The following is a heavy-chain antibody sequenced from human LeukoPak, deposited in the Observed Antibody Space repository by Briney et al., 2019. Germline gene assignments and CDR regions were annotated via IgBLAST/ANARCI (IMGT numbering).Heavy chain of an antibody. CDR1: GGSISSGGYY. D-gene: IGHD1-14*01. Sequence: SQTLSLTCTVSGGSISSGGYYWSWIRQHPGKGLEWNGYIYYSGSTYYNPSLKSRVTISVDTSKNQFSLKLSSVTAADTAVYYCARGPVPTNPLPPNAFDIWGQGTMVTVSS. J-gene: IGHJ3*02. CDR3: ARGPVPTNPLPPNAFDI. V-gene: IGHV4-31*03. CDR2: IYYSGST.